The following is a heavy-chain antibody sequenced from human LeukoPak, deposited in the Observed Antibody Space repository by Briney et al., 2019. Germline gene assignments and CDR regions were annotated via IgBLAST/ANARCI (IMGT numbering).Heavy chain of an antibody. V-gene: IGHV4-38-2*01. CDR2: IYHSGST. J-gene: IGHJ6*03. CDR3: ASPGNYYYYMDV. CDR1: GYSISSGYY. Sequence: SETLSLTCAVSGYSISSGYYWGWIRQPPGKGLEWIGSIYHSGSTYYNPSLKSRVTISVDTSKNQFSLKLSSVIAADTAVYYCASPGNYYYYMDVWGKGTTVTVSS.